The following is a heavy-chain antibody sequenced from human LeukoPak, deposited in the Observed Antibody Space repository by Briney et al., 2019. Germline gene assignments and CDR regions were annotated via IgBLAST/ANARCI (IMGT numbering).Heavy chain of an antibody. J-gene: IGHJ6*03. CDR3: ARVVTTVTPYYMDV. D-gene: IGHD4-11*01. CDR2: IYYSGST. CDR1: GGSISSSSYY. V-gene: IGHV4-39*07. Sequence: SETLSLTCTVSGGSISSSSYYWGWIRQPPGKGLEWIGSIYYSGSTNYNPSLKSRVTISVDTSKNQFSLKLSSVTAADTAVYYCARVVTTVTPYYMDVWGKGTTVTVSS.